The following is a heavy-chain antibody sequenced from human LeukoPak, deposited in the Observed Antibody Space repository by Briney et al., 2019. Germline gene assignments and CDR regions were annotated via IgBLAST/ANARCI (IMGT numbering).Heavy chain of an antibody. CDR2: ISTYNGKT. V-gene: IGHV1-18*01. D-gene: IGHD4-23*01. CDR3: ARGTLTVDRYYYMDV. CDR1: GYTFTGHG. J-gene: IGHJ6*03. Sequence: ASVKVSCKASGYTFTGHGISWVRQAPGQGLEWMGWISTYNGKTISAQKYQGRLTMTTDTSTSTAYMELSSLRSEDTAVYYCARGTLTVDRYYYMDVWGKGTTVTVSS.